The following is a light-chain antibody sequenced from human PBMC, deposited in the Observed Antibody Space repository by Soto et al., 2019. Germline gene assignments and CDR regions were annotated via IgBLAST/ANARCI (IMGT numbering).Light chain of an antibody. CDR1: SSDVGSYYP. CDR2: EVN. Sequence: QSALTQPASMSGSPGQSITIFCTGTSSDVGSYYPVSWFQQHPGKAPKLIIYEVNKRPSGVSDRFSGSKSGNTASLTISGLQAADEAEYYCCSYAGDTTFFVFGTGTKLTVL. J-gene: IGLJ1*01. CDR3: CSYAGDTTFFV. V-gene: IGLV2-23*02.